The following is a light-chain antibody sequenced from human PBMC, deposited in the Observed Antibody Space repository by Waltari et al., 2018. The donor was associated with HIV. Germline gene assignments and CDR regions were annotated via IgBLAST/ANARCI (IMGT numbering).Light chain of an antibody. CDR2: GNT. J-gene: IGLJ2*01. CDR1: SSHIGAGYD. V-gene: IGLV1-40*01. Sequence: QSVLPQPPSVSGAPGQRVTISCTGSSSHIGAGYDVHWYQNLPGTAPKLLIYGNTNRPSGVPDRFSGSKSGTSASLAITGLQAEDEADYYCQSYDSSLSGVVFGGGTKLTVL. CDR3: QSYDSSLSGVV.